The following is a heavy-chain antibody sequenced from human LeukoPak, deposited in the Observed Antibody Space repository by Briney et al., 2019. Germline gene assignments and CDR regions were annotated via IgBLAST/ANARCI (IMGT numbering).Heavy chain of an antibody. CDR3: ARDFLGRGVLFDY. J-gene: IGHJ4*02. Sequence: SSETLSPTCTVSGDSMISYYWSWIRQPAGKGLEWIGRVYSTGTTTYNPSLESRVTMSVDTSKNQFSLKLTSVTAADTAVYYCARDFLGRGVLFDYWGQGALVTVSS. CDR1: GDSMISYY. CDR2: VYSTGTT. D-gene: IGHD3-10*01. V-gene: IGHV4-4*07.